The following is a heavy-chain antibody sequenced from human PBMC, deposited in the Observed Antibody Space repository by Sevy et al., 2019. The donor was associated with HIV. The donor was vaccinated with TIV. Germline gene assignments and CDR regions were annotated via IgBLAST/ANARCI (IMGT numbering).Heavy chain of an antibody. V-gene: IGHV3-30-3*01. CDR1: GFTFSSYA. J-gene: IGHJ4*02. CDR2: ISYDRSNK. Sequence: SLKISCAASGFTFSSYAMHWVRQAPGKGLEWVAVISYDRSNKYDADSVKGRFTISRDNSKNTLYLQMNSLRAEDKALYYCAREEGYYGSRSYYRSDYWGQGTSVIVSS. D-gene: IGHD3-10*01. CDR3: AREEGYYGSRSYYRSDY.